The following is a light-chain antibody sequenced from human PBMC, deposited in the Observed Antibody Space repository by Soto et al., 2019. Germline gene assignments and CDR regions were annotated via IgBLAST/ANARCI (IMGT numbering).Light chain of an antibody. CDR3: QQYNNWPPLT. CDR2: GAS. Sequence: ETVMTQSPATLSVSPGERATLSSRASQSVSSNLAWYQQKPGQAPRLLIYGASTRATGIPARFSGSGSGTEFTLTISSLQSEDFAVYYCQQYNNWPPLTFGGGTKVDIK. V-gene: IGKV3-15*01. J-gene: IGKJ4*01. CDR1: QSVSSN.